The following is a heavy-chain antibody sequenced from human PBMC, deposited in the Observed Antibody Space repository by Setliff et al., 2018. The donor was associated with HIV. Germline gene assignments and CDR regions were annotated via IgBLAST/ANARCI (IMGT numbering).Heavy chain of an antibody. J-gene: IGHJ5*01. Sequence: LSLTCTVSGDSLSSSHNCWGWVRQTPGKGLEWIGSIFNNGNTYYTPSLKSRATISVDTSKNQFSLKLSSVTAADTALYFCARHGRSYDSGRWYNWFDSWGQGTPVTVSS. D-gene: IGHD3-10*01. CDR1: GDSLSSSHNC. CDR3: ARHGRSYDSGRWYNWFDS. CDR2: IFNNGNT. V-gene: IGHV4-39*01.